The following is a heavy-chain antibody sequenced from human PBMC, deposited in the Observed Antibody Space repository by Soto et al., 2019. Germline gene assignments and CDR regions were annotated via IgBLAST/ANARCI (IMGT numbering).Heavy chain of an antibody. CDR1: GFTFSSYG. Sequence: QVQLVESGGGVVQPGRSLRLSCAASGFTFSSYGMHWVRQAPGKGLEWVAVISYDGSNKYYADSVKGRFTISRDNSKNTLYLQMNSLRAEDTAVYYCAKGLEAPHSYYGMDVWGQGTTVTVSS. J-gene: IGHJ6*02. V-gene: IGHV3-30*18. CDR2: ISYDGSNK. CDR3: AKGLEAPHSYYGMDV. D-gene: IGHD1-1*01.